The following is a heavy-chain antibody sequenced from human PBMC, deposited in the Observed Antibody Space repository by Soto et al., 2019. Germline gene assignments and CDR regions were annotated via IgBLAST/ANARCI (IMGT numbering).Heavy chain of an antibody. Sequence: ASVKVSCKASGYTFTSYDINWVRQATGQGLEWMGGIIPIFGTANYAQKFQGRVTITADESTSTAYMELSSLRSEDTAVYYCARAQAYCGGDCYSPYYFDYWGQGTQVTVSS. CDR1: GYTFTSYD. D-gene: IGHD2-21*02. CDR3: ARAQAYCGGDCYSPYYFDY. CDR2: IIPIFGTA. J-gene: IGHJ4*02. V-gene: IGHV1-69*13.